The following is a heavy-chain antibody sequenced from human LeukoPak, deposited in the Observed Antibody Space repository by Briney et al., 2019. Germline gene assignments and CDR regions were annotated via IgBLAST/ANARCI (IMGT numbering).Heavy chain of an antibody. CDR2: ISSSSSTI. Sequence: GGSLRLSCAASGFTFSSYSMNWVRQAPGKGLEWVSYISSSSSTIYYADSVKGRFTISRDNAKNSLYLQMNSLRAEDTAVYYCARGDYAYYMDVWGKGTTVTVSS. V-gene: IGHV3-48*01. D-gene: IGHD4-17*01. J-gene: IGHJ6*03. CDR3: ARGDYAYYMDV. CDR1: GFTFSSYS.